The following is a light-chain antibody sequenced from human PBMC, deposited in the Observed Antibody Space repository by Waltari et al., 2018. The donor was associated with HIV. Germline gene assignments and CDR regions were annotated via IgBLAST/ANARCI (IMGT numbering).Light chain of an antibody. Sequence: QSALTQPPSVSGSPAQSVPIPCSGTTSDVGFYDYLSWYQQYPGKAPKLIIFDVNQRPSGVPERFSGSKSGNTASLTISGLQTEDEADYFCCAYAAGHVSYVFGNGTAVAVL. CDR2: DVN. V-gene: IGLV2-11*01. J-gene: IGLJ1*01. CDR1: TSDVGFYDY. CDR3: CAYAAGHVSYV.